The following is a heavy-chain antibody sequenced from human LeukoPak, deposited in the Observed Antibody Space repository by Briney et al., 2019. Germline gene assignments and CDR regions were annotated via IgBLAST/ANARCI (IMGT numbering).Heavy chain of an antibody. V-gene: IGHV1-3*01. CDR3: AGARGVTDPFDY. J-gene: IGHJ4*02. CDR2: INASNGNT. D-gene: IGHD2-21*02. CDR1: GYTFTSYA. Sequence: ASVKVSCKASGYTFTSYAMNWVRQAPGQRLEWMGWINASNGNTKYSQKSQGRVTITRDTSASTAYMELSSLRSEDTAVYYCAGARGVTDPFDYWGQGTLVTVSS.